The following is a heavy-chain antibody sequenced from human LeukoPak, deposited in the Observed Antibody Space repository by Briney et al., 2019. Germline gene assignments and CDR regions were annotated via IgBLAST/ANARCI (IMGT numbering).Heavy chain of an antibody. Sequence: PGGSLRLSCAASGFTFDDYGMSWVRQAPGKGLEWVSGINWNGGSTGYADSVKGRFTISRDNAKNSLYLQMNSLRAEDTALYYCARIVVPRCSGGSCHAPYYYYMDVWGKGTTVTVSS. V-gene: IGHV3-20*04. CDR3: ARIVVPRCSGGSCHAPYYYYMDV. CDR1: GFTFDDYG. CDR2: INWNGGST. D-gene: IGHD2-15*01. J-gene: IGHJ6*03.